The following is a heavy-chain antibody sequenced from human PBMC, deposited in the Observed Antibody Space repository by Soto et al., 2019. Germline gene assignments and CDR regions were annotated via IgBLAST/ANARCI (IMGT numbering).Heavy chain of an antibody. CDR1: GFSLTTSGVG. Sequence: QITLNESGPTQVKPRQTLTLTCTFSGFSLTTSGVGVGWIRQSPGKAPEWLALLYRDDDKRYSPSLKSRLTSTKDTSKNQAVLTMADLDPADTATYYCAHRVLRTVFGLVTTTAIYFDFWGQGTPVAVSS. J-gene: IGHJ4*02. D-gene: IGHD3-3*01. CDR3: AHRVLRTVFGLVTTTAIYFDF. CDR2: LYRDDDK. V-gene: IGHV2-5*02.